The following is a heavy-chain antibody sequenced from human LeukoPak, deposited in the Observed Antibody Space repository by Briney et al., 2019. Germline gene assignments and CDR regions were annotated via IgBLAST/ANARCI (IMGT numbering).Heavy chain of an antibody. CDR1: GFTFSSYG. D-gene: IGHD7-27*01. J-gene: IGHJ4*02. V-gene: IGHV3-30*03. CDR2: ISYDGSNK. Sequence: GGSLRLSCAASGFTFSSYGMHWVRQAPGKGLEWVAVISYDGSNKYYADSVKGRLTISRDNAKNSLYLQMNSLRAEDTAVYYCARDLAWGGYWGQGTLVTASS. CDR3: ARDLAWGGY.